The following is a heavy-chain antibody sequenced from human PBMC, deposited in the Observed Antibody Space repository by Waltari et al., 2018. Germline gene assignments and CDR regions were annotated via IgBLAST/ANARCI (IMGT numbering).Heavy chain of an antibody. CDR1: GGTFSSYD. Sequence: QVQLVHSGAEVKKPGSSVKVSCKASGGTFSSYDISWVRQAPGQGLEWMGRIIPSFGTANYAQKFQGRVTITADKSTSTAYMELSSLRSEDTAVYYCAISVRGRGSGSFDYWGQGTLVTVSS. CDR3: AISVRGRGSGSFDY. J-gene: IGHJ4*02. V-gene: IGHV1-69*14. D-gene: IGHD3-22*01. CDR2: IIPSFGTA.